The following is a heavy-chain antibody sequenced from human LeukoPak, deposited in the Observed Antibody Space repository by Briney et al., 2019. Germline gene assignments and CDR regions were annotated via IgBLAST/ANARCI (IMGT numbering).Heavy chain of an antibody. D-gene: IGHD3-9*01. CDR1: GGTFSSYA. V-gene: IGHV1-69*13. J-gene: IGHJ4*02. CDR2: IIPIFGTA. Sequence: SVKVSCKASGGTFSSYAISWVRQAPGQGLEWMGGIIPIFGTANYAQKFQGRVTITADESTSTAYMELRSLTSDDTAVYYCARATYSKILTGTDYWGPGTLVTVSS. CDR3: ARATYSKILTGTDY.